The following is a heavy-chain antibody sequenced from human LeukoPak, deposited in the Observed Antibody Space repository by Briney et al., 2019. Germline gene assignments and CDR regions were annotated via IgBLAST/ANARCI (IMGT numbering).Heavy chain of an antibody. CDR1: GYTFTGYY. J-gene: IGHJ5*02. V-gene: IGHV1-2*02. CDR3: ARGARFLEWLLYLNWFDP. Sequence: GASVKVSCKASGYTFTGYYMHWVRQAPGQGLEWMGWINPNSGGTNYAQKFQGRVTMTRDTSISTAYMELSRLRSDDTAVYYCARGARFLEWLLYLNWFDPWGQGTLVTVSS. D-gene: IGHD3-3*01. CDR2: INPNSGGT.